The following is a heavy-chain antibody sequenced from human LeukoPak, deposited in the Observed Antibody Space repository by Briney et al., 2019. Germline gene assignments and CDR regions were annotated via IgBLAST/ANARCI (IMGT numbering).Heavy chain of an antibody. D-gene: IGHD6-13*01. Sequence: NAGGSLRLSCAASGFTFSDYYMSWIRQAPGKGLEWVSYISSSGSTIYYADSVKGRFTISRDNAKNSLYLQMNSLRAEDTAVYYCARDRRIAAAAKGCDYWGQGTLVTVSS. CDR2: ISSSGSTI. CDR1: GFTFSDYY. V-gene: IGHV3-11*01. J-gene: IGHJ4*02. CDR3: ARDRRIAAAAKGCDY.